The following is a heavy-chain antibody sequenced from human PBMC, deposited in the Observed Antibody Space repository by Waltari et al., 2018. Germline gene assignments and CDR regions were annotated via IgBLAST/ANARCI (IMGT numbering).Heavy chain of an antibody. D-gene: IGHD5-12*01. CDR3: ARERGRWLQSDAFDI. CDR2: ISSSSSTI. Sequence: EVQLVESGGGLVQPGGSLRLSCAASGFTFSSYSMNWVRQAPGKGLEWVSYISSSSSTIYYADSVKGQFTISRDNAKNSLYLQMNSLRAEDTAVYYCARERGRWLQSDAFDIWGQGTMVTVSS. V-gene: IGHV3-48*01. J-gene: IGHJ3*02. CDR1: GFTFSSYS.